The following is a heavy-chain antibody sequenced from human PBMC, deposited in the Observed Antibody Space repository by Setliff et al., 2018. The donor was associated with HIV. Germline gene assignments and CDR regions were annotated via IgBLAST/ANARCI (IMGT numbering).Heavy chain of an antibody. J-gene: IGHJ3*02. V-gene: IGHV4-59*08. D-gene: IGHD1-26*01. CDR2: ISYNVIT. Sequence: SETLSLTCSVSGGSMKNYYWSWVRQPPRKGLEWVGYISYNVITTYNPSLKSRVTISVDTSKNQFSLKLTSVTAADTAVYYCARHRPWEVDVFDIWGQGTMVTVSS. CDR3: ARHRPWEVDVFDI. CDR1: GGSMKNYY.